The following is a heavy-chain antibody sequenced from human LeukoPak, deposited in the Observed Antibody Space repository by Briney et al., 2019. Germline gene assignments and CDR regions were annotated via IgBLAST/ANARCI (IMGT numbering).Heavy chain of an antibody. CDR1: GFTFSSYG. CDR3: AKELHTFHNAFDI. D-gene: IGHD2-21*02. Sequence: PGGSLRLSCAASGFTFSSYGMSWVRQAPGKGLEWVSAISGSGGSTYYADSVKGRFTISRDNAKNSLYLQMNSLRAEDTALYYCAKELHTFHNAFDIWGQGTMVTVSS. V-gene: IGHV3-23*01. CDR2: ISGSGGST. J-gene: IGHJ3*02.